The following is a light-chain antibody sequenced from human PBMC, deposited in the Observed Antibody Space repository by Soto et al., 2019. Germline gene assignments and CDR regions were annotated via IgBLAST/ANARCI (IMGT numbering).Light chain of an antibody. Sequence: QSVLAQPASVPGSPGQSITISCTGTSSDVGGYNYVSWYQQHPGKAPKVIIYDVSNRPSGVSNRFSGSKSGNTASLTISGLQAEDEADYYCSSYTSTTTLYVFGTGTKVTVL. J-gene: IGLJ1*01. CDR2: DVS. V-gene: IGLV2-14*01. CDR3: SSYTSTTTLYV. CDR1: SSDVGGYNY.